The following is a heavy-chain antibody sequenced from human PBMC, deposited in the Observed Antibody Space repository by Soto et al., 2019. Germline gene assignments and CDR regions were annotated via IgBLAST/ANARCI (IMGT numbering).Heavy chain of an antibody. V-gene: IGHV3-30-3*01. CDR1: GFTFSSYA. CDR2: ISYDGSNK. D-gene: IGHD3-22*01. Sequence: GGSLRLSCAASGFTFSSYAMHWVRQAPGKGLEWVAVISYDGSNKYYADSVKGRFTISRDNSKNTLYLQMNSLRAEDTAVYYCARDFYYYDSSGPGEPSFNDYWGQGTLVTVSS. CDR3: ARDFYYYDSSGPGEPSFNDY. J-gene: IGHJ4*02.